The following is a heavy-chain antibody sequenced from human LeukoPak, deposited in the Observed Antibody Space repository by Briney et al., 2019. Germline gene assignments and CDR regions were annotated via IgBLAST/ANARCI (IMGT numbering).Heavy chain of an antibody. CDR3: ARDPGYDSSGYYFPVY. J-gene: IGHJ4*02. V-gene: IGHV3-33*01. CDR1: GFTFSSYG. Sequence: GGSLRLSCAASGFTFSSYGMHWVRQAPGKGLEWVAVIWYDGSNKYYADSVKGRFTISRDNSKNTLYLQMNSLRAEDTAVYYCARDPGYDSSGYYFPVYWGQGTLVTVSS. CDR2: IWYDGSNK. D-gene: IGHD3-22*01.